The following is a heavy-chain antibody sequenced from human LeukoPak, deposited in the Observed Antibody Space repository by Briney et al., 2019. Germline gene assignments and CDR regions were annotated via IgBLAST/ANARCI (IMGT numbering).Heavy chain of an antibody. Sequence: KTGGSLRLSCAASGFTFSSYSMNWVRQAPGKGLEWVSSISSSSSYIYYADSVKGRFTISRDNAKNSLYLQMNSLRAEDTAVYYCAKHEGWLPDDAFDIWGQGTMVTVSS. V-gene: IGHV3-21*01. J-gene: IGHJ3*02. CDR3: AKHEGWLPDDAFDI. CDR2: ISSSSSYI. CDR1: GFTFSSYS. D-gene: IGHD3-22*01.